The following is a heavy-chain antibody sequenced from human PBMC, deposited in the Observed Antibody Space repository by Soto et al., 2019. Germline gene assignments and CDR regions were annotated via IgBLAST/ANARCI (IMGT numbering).Heavy chain of an antibody. CDR2: IKQDGSEK. D-gene: IGHD1-26*01. CDR3: ARWDGNFDY. Sequence: EVQLVESGGGLVQPGGSLRLSCAVSGFTFSSYWMSWVRQAPGKGLEWVANIKQDGSEKYYVDSVKGRFTISRDNAKNSLNLQMNSLRAEDTAVYYCARWDGNFDYWGQGTLVTVSS. V-gene: IGHV3-7*01. J-gene: IGHJ4*02. CDR1: GFTFSSYW.